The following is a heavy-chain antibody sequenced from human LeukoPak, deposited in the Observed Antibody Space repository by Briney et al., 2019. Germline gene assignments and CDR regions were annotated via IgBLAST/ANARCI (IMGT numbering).Heavy chain of an antibody. Sequence: ASVKVSCKASGYTFTGYYMHWVRQAPGQGLEWMGWINHNSGGTNYAQKFQGRVTMTRDTSISTAYMELSRLRSDDTAVYYCARANYDFWSGSNCFDPWGQGTLVTVSS. J-gene: IGHJ5*02. CDR3: ARANYDFWSGSNCFDP. D-gene: IGHD3-3*01. CDR2: INHNSGGT. V-gene: IGHV1-2*02. CDR1: GYTFTGYY.